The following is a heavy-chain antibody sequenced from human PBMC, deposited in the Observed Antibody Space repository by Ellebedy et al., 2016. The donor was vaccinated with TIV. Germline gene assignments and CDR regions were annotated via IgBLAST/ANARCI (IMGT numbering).Heavy chain of an antibody. Sequence: ASVKVSCXASGYTFTSYAMHWVRQAPGQRLEWMGWINAGNGNTKYSQKFQGRVTITRDTSASTAYMELTTLRSDDTAMYYCARLSGDSSGYVDYWGQGTLVTVSS. CDR1: GYTFTSYA. V-gene: IGHV1-3*01. J-gene: IGHJ4*02. CDR3: ARLSGDSSGYVDY. CDR2: INAGNGNT. D-gene: IGHD3-22*01.